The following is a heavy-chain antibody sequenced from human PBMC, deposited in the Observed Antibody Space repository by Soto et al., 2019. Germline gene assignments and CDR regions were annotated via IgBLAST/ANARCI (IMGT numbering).Heavy chain of an antibody. CDR1: GFNFSNHG. V-gene: IGHV3-33*08. D-gene: IGHD2-15*01. CDR3: ARDGYCSGGSCYSVPVFDY. CDR2: IWYDGSNK. Sequence: WGLLRLPCGAVGFNFSNHGVHRVRQAPSKGLEWVAVIWYDGSNKYYADSVKGRFTISRDNSKNTLYLQMNSLRAEDTAVYYCARDGYCSGGSCYSVPVFDYWGQGTLVTVSS. J-gene: IGHJ4*02.